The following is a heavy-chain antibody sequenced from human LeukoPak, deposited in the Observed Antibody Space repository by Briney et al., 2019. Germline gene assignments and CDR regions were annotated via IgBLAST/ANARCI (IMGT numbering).Heavy chain of an antibody. J-gene: IGHJ4*02. CDR3: AQWSRYFDY. V-gene: IGHV3-23*01. CDR2: ISGSGYST. Sequence: GGSLRLSCAASGFTFGSYAMHWVRQAPGKGLEWVSAISGSGYSTYYADSVKGRFTISRDNSKNTLYLQMNSLRAEDTALYFCAQWSRYFDYWGQGTLVTVSS. D-gene: IGHD1-26*01. CDR1: GFTFGSYA.